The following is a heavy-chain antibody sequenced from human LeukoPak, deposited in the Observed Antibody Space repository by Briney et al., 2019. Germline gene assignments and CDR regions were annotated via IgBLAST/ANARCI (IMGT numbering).Heavy chain of an antibody. V-gene: IGHV3-23*01. D-gene: IGHD3-22*01. CDR2: VSGSGGST. J-gene: IGHJ4*02. CDR3: ATSLPGPYYYDSSAKGY. CDR1: GFTFSSYA. Sequence: GGSLTLSCAASGFTFSSYAMSWVRHAPGKGLEWVSAVSGSGGSTYYADSVKGRFTISTDNSKNTLYLQMNSLRTEDTAVYYCATSLPGPYYYDSSAKGYWGQGTLVTVSS.